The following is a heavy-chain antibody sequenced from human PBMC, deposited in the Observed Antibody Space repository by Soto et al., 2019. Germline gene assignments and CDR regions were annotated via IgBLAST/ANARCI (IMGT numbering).Heavy chain of an antibody. V-gene: IGHV4-59*01. CDR3: ARSIDSSGFYFSNC. CDR1: GGFISSYY. J-gene: IGHJ4*02. Sequence: SETLSLTCTVSGGFISSYYWSWIRQSPGKGLELIGYIHHTGSTNYNPSLKSRVTMSLDTSRNQFSLKLYSVTAADTAVYYCARSIDSSGFYFSNCWGQGTLVTVSS. D-gene: IGHD3-22*01. CDR2: IHHTGST.